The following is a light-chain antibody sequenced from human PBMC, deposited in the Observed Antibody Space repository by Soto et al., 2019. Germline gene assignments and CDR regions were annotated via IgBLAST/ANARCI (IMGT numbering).Light chain of an antibody. CDR1: SSDVGTYNY. Sequence: QSVLTQPASVSGSPGQSITISCTGTSSDVGTYNYVSWYQQHSGKAPKLMIYEVSNRPSGVSNRFSGSKSGNTASLTISGLQAEDEADYYCSAYTRSLTLYVFGSGTKVTVL. CDR3: SAYTRSLTLYV. V-gene: IGLV2-14*01. CDR2: EVS. J-gene: IGLJ1*01.